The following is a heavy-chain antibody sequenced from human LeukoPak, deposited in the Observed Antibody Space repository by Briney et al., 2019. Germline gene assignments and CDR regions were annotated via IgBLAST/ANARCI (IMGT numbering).Heavy chain of an antibody. CDR2: ITSTGGST. J-gene: IGHJ4*02. CDR3: ARVWGPSLKYYFDS. D-gene: IGHD7-27*01. CDR1: GFTFSNSA. V-gene: IGHV3-23*01. Sequence: VQPGGSLRLSCAASGFTFSNSAMTWVRQAPGRGLEWVSGITSTGGSTYYGDSVKGRFTISRDNSKNTLYLQVNSLRAEDTAVYYCARVWGPSLKYYFDSWGQGTLVTVSS.